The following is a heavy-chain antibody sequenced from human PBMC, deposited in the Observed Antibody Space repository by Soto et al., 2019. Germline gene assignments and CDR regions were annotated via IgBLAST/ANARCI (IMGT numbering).Heavy chain of an antibody. Sequence: TLSLTCAVYGGSFSGYYWSWIRQPPGKGLEWIGEINHSGSTNYNPSLKSRVTISVDTSKNQFSLKLSSVTAADTAVYYCARGRGKYGYYYYGMDVWGQGTTVTVSS. V-gene: IGHV4-34*01. J-gene: IGHJ6*02. D-gene: IGHD3-10*01. CDR2: INHSGST. CDR1: GGSFSGYY. CDR3: ARGRGKYGYYYYGMDV.